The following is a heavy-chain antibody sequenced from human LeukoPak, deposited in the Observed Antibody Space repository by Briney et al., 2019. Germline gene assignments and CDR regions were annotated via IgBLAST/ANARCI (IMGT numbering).Heavy chain of an antibody. CDR2: INPNSGGT. CDR1: GYTFTGYY. V-gene: IGHV1-2*02. Sequence: ASVKVSCKASGYTFTGYYMHWGRQAPGQGLEWMGWINPNSGGTNYAQKFQGRGTMTRYTSISTAYMELSRLRSDDTAVDYCARDLSSYGDLHYAFDIWGQGTMVTVSS. D-gene: IGHD4-17*01. CDR3: ARDLSSYGDLHYAFDI. J-gene: IGHJ3*02.